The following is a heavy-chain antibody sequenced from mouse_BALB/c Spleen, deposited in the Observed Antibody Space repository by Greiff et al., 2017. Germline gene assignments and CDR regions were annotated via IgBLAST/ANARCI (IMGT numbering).Heavy chain of an antibody. CDR3: LLTGYFDY. V-gene: IGHV1S81*02. CDR1: GYTFTSYY. Sequence: QVQLQQSGAELVKPGASVKLSCKASGYTFTSYYMYWVKQRPGQGLEWIGEINPSNGGTNFNEKFKSKATLTVDKSSSTAYMQLSSLTSEDSAVYYCLLTGYFDYWGQGTTLTVSS. CDR2: INPSNGGT. J-gene: IGHJ2*01. D-gene: IGHD4-1*01.